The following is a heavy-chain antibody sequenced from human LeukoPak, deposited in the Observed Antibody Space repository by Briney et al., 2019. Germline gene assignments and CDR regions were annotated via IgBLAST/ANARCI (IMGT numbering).Heavy chain of an antibody. CDR3: TTNYGDYVGGAFDI. Sequence: GGSPRLSCAASGFTFSNAWMSWVRQAPGKGLEWVGRIKSKTDGGTTDYAAPVKGRFTISRDDSKNTLYLQMNSLKTEDTAVYYCTTNYGDYVGGAFDIWGQGTMVTVSS. J-gene: IGHJ3*02. CDR2: IKSKTDGGTT. D-gene: IGHD4-17*01. V-gene: IGHV3-15*01. CDR1: GFTFSNAW.